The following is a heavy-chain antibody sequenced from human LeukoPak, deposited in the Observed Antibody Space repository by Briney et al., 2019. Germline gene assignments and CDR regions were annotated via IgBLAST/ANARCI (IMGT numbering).Heavy chain of an antibody. Sequence: PGGSLRLSCAASGFTFSSYEMNWVRQAPGKGLEWVSYISSSGSTIYYADSVMGRFTISRDNAKNSLYLQMNSLRAEDTAVYYCAREEWYSSGWSRYWGQGTLVTVSS. V-gene: IGHV3-48*03. CDR2: ISSSGSTI. CDR3: AREEWYSSGWSRY. D-gene: IGHD6-19*01. CDR1: GFTFSSYE. J-gene: IGHJ4*02.